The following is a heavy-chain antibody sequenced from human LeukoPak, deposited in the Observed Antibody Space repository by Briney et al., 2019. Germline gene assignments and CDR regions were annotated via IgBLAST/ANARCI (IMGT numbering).Heavy chain of an antibody. CDR2: ISAYNGNT. CDR1: GYTFTSYG. D-gene: IGHD6-13*01. V-gene: IGHV1-18*04. J-gene: IGHJ6*04. Sequence: ASVKVSCKASGYTFTSYGISWVRQAPGQGLEWMGWISAYNGNTNYAQKLQGRVTMTTDTSTSTAYMELRSLRSDDTAVYYCAGDGLNGIAAADSYYYYGMDVWGKGTTVTVSS. CDR3: AGDGLNGIAAADSYYYYGMDV.